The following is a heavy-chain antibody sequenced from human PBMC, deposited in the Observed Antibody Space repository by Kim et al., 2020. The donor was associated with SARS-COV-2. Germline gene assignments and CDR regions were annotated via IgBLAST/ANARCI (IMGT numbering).Heavy chain of an antibody. J-gene: IGHJ4*02. CDR2: IYYSGST. D-gene: IGHD6-13*01. CDR1: GGSISSDY. CDR3: ARGAGVSKDY. V-gene: IGHV4-59*01. Sequence: SETLSLTCTVSGGSISSDYWSWIRQPPGKGLEWIGYIYYSGSTNYNPSLKSRVTISVDTSKNQFSLKLSSVTAADTAVYYCARGAGVSKDYWGQGTLVTVSS.